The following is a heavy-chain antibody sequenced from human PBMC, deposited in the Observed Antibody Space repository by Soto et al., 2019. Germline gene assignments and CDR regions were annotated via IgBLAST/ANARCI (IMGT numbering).Heavy chain of an antibody. CDR2: ISSSSSYI. J-gene: IGHJ4*02. D-gene: IGHD5-12*01. V-gene: IGHV3-21*01. Sequence: EVQLVASGGGLVKPGGSLSLSCAASGFTFSSYSMNWVRQAPGKGLEWVSSISSSSSYIYYADSVKGRFTISRDNAKNSLYLQMNSLRAEDTAVDYCARDSGYDYVDYWGQGTLVTVSS. CDR3: ARDSGYDYVDY. CDR1: GFTFSSYS.